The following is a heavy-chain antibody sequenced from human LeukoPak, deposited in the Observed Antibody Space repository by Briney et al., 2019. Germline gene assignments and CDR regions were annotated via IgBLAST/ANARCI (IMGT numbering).Heavy chain of an antibody. J-gene: IGHJ4*02. Sequence: GGSLRLSCAASGFTFSNAWMSWVRQAPGKGLEWVGRIKSKTDGGTTDYAAPVKGRFTISRDDSKNTLYLQMNSLKTEDTAVYYCTTVSAYGSGTYYFDYWGQGTLVTVSS. CDR1: GFTFSNAW. CDR3: TTVSAYGSGTYYFDY. D-gene: IGHD3-10*01. CDR2: IKSKTDGGTT. V-gene: IGHV3-15*01.